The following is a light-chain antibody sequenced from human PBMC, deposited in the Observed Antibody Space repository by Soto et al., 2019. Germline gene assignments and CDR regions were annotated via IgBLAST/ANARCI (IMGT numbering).Light chain of an antibody. CDR2: DVS. Sequence: QSALTQPASVSGSPGQSITISCTGTSSDVCGYNYVSWYQQHPGKAPNLMMYDVSNRPSGVSNRFSGSKSGNTASLTISGLQAEDEADYYCSSYTRSISCAFGTGTKLTVL. V-gene: IGLV2-14*01. CDR3: SSYTRSISCA. J-gene: IGLJ1*01. CDR1: SSDVCGYNY.